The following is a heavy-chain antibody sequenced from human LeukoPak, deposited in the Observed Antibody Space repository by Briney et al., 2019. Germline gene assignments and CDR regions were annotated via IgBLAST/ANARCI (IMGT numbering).Heavy chain of an antibody. D-gene: IGHD1-26*01. J-gene: IGHJ5*02. CDR2: INTNTGNP. Sequence: ASVNVSCKASGYTFTSYAMNWVRQAPGQGLEWMGWINTNTGNPTYAQGFTGRFVFSLDTSVSTAYLQISSLKAEDTAVYYCARGSRTIVGAGGGWFDPWGQGTLVTVSS. CDR3: ARGSRTIVGAGGGWFDP. V-gene: IGHV7-4-1*02. CDR1: GYTFTSYA.